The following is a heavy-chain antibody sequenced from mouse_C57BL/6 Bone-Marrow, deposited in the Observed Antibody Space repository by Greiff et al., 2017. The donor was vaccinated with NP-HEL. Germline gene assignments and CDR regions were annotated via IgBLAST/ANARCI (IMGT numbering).Heavy chain of an antibody. J-gene: IGHJ3*01. V-gene: IGHV1-54*01. D-gene: IGHD2-1*01. Sequence: VQLQQSGAELVRPGTSVKVSCKASGYAFTNYLIEWVKQRPGQGLEWIGVINPGCGGTNYNEKFKGKATLTADKSSSTAYMQLSSLTSEDSAVYVCAREDLGYNGNYVGFAYWGQGTLVTVSA. CDR3: AREDLGYNGNYVGFAY. CDR1: GYAFTNYL. CDR2: INPGCGGT.